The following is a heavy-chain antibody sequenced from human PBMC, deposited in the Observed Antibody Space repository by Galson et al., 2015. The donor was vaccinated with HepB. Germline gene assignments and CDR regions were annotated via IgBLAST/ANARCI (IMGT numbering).Heavy chain of an antibody. V-gene: IGHV3-30*02. CDR3: ASMEGTTNYGAYNWFDP. D-gene: IGHD2/OR15-2a*01. CDR1: GFTFSSYG. J-gene: IGHJ5*02. Sequence: SLRLSCAASGFTFSSYGMHWVRQAPGKGLEWVAFIRYDGSNKYYADSVKGRFTISRDNSKNTLYLQMNSLRAEDTAVYYCASMEGTTNYGAYNWFDPWGQGTLVTVSS. CDR2: IRYDGSNK.